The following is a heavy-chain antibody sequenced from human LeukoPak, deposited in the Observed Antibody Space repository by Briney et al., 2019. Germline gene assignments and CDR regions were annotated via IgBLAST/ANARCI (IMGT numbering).Heavy chain of an antibody. CDR2: IILMFGTT. CDR3: TRDEHKGSATFNY. J-gene: IGHJ4*02. V-gene: IGHV1-69*13. CDR1: VGTFRSAA. Sequence: ASVTVSCKASVGTFRSAAMSWVRQAPGQGLEWVGHIILMFGTTTYAQKFQGRVTITADESTRTVHMELNSLTSDDTAIYYCTRDEHKGSATFNYWGQGTLVIVSS. D-gene: IGHD3-10*01.